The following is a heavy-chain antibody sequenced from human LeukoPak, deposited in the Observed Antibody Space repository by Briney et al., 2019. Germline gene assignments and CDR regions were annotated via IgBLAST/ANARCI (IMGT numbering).Heavy chain of an antibody. D-gene: IGHD3-10*01. Sequence: GGSLRLSCAASEFTFSSYSMNWVRQAPGKGLEWVSYITNSGNSKSYADSVKGRFTISRDNTKDSLYLQMNGLRAEDTAVYYCAKFLGVSVWYGISGPWGQGTLVTVSS. CDR2: ITNSGNSK. J-gene: IGHJ5*02. CDR3: AKFLGVSVWYGISGP. CDR1: EFTFSSYS. V-gene: IGHV3-48*01.